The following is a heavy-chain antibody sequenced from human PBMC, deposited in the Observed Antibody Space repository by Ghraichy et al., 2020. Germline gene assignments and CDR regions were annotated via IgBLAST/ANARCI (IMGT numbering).Heavy chain of an antibody. CDR3: ASTPFLAYCGGDCYSDYFDY. CDR1: GGSISSGGYY. V-gene: IGHV4-31*03. CDR2: IYYSGST. D-gene: IGHD2-21*02. Sequence: TLSLTCTVSGGSISSGGYYWSWIRQHPGKGLEWIGYIYYSGSTYYNPSLKSRVTISVDTSKNQFSLKLSSVTAADTAVYYCASTPFLAYCGGDCYSDYFDYWGQGTLVTVSS. J-gene: IGHJ4*02.